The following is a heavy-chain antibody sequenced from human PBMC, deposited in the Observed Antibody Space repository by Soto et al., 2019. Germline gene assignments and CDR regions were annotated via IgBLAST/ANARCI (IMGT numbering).Heavy chain of an antibody. CDR3: ARHSGSYFRDD. J-gene: IGHJ4*02. Sequence: SETLSLTCAVSGDSISSSNWWSWVRQPPGKGLEWIGEIYHSGSTNYNPSLKSRVTISVDKSKNQFSLNLNSVTAADTAVYYCARHSGSYFRDDWGKGTLVTVSS. D-gene: IGHD1-26*01. V-gene: IGHV4-4*02. CDR1: GDSISSSNW. CDR2: IYHSGST.